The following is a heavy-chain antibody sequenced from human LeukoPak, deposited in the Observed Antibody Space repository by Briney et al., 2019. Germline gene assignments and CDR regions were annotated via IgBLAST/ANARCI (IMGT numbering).Heavy chain of an antibody. CDR1: GFTFSSYS. J-gene: IGHJ3*02. Sequence: NPGGSLRLSCAASGFTFSSYSMNWVRQAPGKGLKWVSSISSSSSYIYYADSVKGRFTISRDNAKNSLYLQMNSLRAEDTAVYYCARDFGSWVQGNFDIWGQGTMVTVSS. CDR3: ARDFGSWVQGNFDI. CDR2: ISSSSSYI. D-gene: IGHD1-26*01. V-gene: IGHV3-21*01.